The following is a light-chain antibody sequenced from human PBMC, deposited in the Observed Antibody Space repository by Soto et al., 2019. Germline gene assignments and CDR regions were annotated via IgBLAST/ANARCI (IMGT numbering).Light chain of an antibody. CDR3: TSHTASSTWV. CDR1: SSDVGYDNY. J-gene: IGLJ3*02. Sequence: QSVLTQPASVSGSPGQSITISCTGTSSDVGYDNYVSWFQQHPGKAPKLMIYEVSRRPSGVSNRFSGSKSANTASLTISGLKAEDEADYYCTSHTASSTWVFGGGAKVTAL. CDR2: EVS. V-gene: IGLV2-14*01.